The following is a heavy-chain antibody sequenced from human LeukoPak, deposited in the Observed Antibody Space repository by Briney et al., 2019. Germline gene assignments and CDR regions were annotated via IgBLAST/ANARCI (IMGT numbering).Heavy chain of an antibody. D-gene: IGHD5-24*01. CDR3: ARDLDGYSS. Sequence: ETLSLTCAVYGGSFSGYYWSWIRQPPGKGLEWVSSISSSSYIYYADSVKGRFTISRDNAKNSLYLQMNSLRAEDTAVYYCARDLDGYSSWGQGTLVTVSS. CDR1: GGSFSGYY. CDR2: ISSSSYI. J-gene: IGHJ4*02. V-gene: IGHV3-69-1*01.